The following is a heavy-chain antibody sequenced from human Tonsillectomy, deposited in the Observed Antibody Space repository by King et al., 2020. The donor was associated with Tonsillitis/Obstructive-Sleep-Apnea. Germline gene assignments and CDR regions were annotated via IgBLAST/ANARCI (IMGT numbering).Heavy chain of an antibody. J-gene: IGHJ4*02. D-gene: IGHD3-10*01. CDR1: GFTFSNAW. V-gene: IGHV3-15*07. CDR3: TTTLYYYVSGSYIGGDDF. CDR2: IKSKTDGGTT. Sequence: VQLVESGGGLVKPGGSLRLSCAASGFTFSNAWMNWVRQAPGKGLEWVGRIKSKTDGGTTDYAAPVKGRFTISRDDSKNTLYLQMNSLKTEDTAVYYCTTTLYYYVSGSYIGGDDFWGQGTLVTVS.